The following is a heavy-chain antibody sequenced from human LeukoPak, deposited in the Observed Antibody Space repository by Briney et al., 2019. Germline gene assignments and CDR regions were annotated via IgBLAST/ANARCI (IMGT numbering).Heavy chain of an antibody. CDR3: ARGGVGWNLNPDSGGSCYFDY. CDR1: GGTFSSYA. Sequence: ASVKVSCKASGGTFSSYAISWVRQAPGQGLEWMGGIIPIFGTANYEQKFQGRVTITADESTSTAYMELSSLRSEDTAVYYCARGGVGWNLNPDSGGSCYFDYWGQGTLVTVSS. D-gene: IGHD2-15*01. CDR2: IIPIFGTA. V-gene: IGHV1-69*13. J-gene: IGHJ4*02.